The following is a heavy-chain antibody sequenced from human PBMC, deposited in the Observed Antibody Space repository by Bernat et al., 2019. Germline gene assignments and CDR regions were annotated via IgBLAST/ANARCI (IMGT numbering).Heavy chain of an antibody. CDR3: AGDWHYYFDY. Sequence: EVQLVESGGGLVQPGGSLRLSCAASGFTFSSYELNWVRQAPGKGLEWVSYISSSGSTIHYADSVKGRFTSTRDNAKNSLYLQMNSLGAEDTAVYYCAGDWHYYFDYWGQGTLVTVSS. V-gene: IGHV3-48*03. J-gene: IGHJ4*02. CDR1: GFTFSSYE. CDR2: ISSSGSTI.